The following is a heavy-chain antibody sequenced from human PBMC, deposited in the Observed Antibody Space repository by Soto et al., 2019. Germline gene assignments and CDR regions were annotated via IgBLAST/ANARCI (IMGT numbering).Heavy chain of an antibody. CDR2: ISSNSIYI. V-gene: IGHV3-21*01. D-gene: IGHD4-17*01. Sequence: EVQLVESGGGLVKPGGSLRLSCAAPGFTFSNYSMNWVRQAPGKGLEWVSSISSNSIYIYYADSVKGRFTISRDNAKNSLYLQMNSLRAEDTAVYYCARDGYADYVVVWDYWGQGTLVTVSS. CDR3: ARDGYADYVVVWDY. CDR1: GFTFSNYS. J-gene: IGHJ4*02.